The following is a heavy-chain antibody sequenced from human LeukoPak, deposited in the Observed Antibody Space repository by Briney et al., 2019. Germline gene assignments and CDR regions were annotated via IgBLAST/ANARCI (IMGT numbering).Heavy chain of an antibody. CDR1: GFTFSSYS. D-gene: IGHD6-6*01. Sequence: AGGSLRLSCAASGFTFSSYSMNWVRQAPGKGLEWVSSISSSSSYIYYADSVKGRFTISRDNAKNSLYLQVNSLRAEDTAVYYCARDSSSSDYYYYYMDVWGKGTTVTVSS. V-gene: IGHV3-21*01. CDR2: ISSSSSYI. CDR3: ARDSSSSDYYYYYMDV. J-gene: IGHJ6*03.